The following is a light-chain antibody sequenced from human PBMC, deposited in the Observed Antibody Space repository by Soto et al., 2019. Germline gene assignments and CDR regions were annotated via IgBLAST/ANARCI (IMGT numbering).Light chain of an antibody. CDR1: QSVSSSY. Sequence: EIVLTQSPGTLSLSPGERATLSCRASQSVSSSYLAWYQQKPGQAPRLLIYGASSRATGIPDRFSGSGSGTDFTLTISRLEPEDFGVYYCQQYGSSSYTFGQGTKVDIK. CDR2: GAS. V-gene: IGKV3-20*01. J-gene: IGKJ2*01. CDR3: QQYGSSSYT.